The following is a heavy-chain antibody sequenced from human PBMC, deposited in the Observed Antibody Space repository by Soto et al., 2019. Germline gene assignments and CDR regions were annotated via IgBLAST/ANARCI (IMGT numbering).Heavy chain of an antibody. CDR2: INEDSSYI. CDR3: VRDFGWYFRSGYMDV. D-gene: IGHD3-3*01. V-gene: IGHV3-21*01. CDR1: GFGFSAYA. J-gene: IGHJ6*03. Sequence: GGSLRLSCAGSGFGFSAYAMNWVRQAPGKGLQWVSSINEDSSYIYYAHSLRGRFTISRDNAKESLYLQMNSLRAEDTAVYYCVRDFGWYFRSGYMDVWGDGATVTVSS.